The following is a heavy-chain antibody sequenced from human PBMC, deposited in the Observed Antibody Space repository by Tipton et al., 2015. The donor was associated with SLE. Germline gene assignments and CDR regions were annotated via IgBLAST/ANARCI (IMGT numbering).Heavy chain of an antibody. CDR2: INHSGST. CDR3: ARGWCPDY. D-gene: IGHD2-8*02. J-gene: IGHJ4*02. V-gene: IGHV4-34*01. Sequence: TLSLTCAVYGGSFSGYYWSWIRQPPGKGLEWIGEINHSGSTNYNPSLKSRVTISVDTSKNQVSLKLSSVTAADTAVYYCARGWCPDYWGQGTLVTVSS. CDR1: GGSFSGYY.